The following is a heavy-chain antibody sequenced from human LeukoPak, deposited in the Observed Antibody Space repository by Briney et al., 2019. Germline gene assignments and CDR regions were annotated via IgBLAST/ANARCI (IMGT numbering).Heavy chain of an antibody. CDR1: GFTFDDYA. V-gene: IGHV3-43D*03. J-gene: IGHJ4*02. CDR3: AKDISSSSWYYFDY. Sequence: GGSLRLSCAASGFTFDDYAMHWVRQAPGKGLEWVSLISWDGGSTYYADSVKGRFTISRDNAKNSLYLLMNSLRAEDTALYYCAKDISSSSWYYFDYWGQGTLVTVSS. CDR2: ISWDGGST. D-gene: IGHD6-13*01.